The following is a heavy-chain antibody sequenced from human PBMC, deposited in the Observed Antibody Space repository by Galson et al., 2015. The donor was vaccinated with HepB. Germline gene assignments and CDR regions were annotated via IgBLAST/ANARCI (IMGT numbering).Heavy chain of an antibody. J-gene: IGHJ5*02. CDR2: INAGYGNT. Sequence: SVKVSCKASGYTFTNYAIHWVRQAPGQRLEWMGWINAGYGNTKYSQKFQGRVTITRDIPANTAYMELSSLTSEDTAVYYCARDALTDYYDSSGPPNWFDPWGQGTLVTVS. CDR1: GYTFTNYA. D-gene: IGHD3-22*01. CDR3: ARDALTDYYDSSGPPNWFDP. V-gene: IGHV1-3*01.